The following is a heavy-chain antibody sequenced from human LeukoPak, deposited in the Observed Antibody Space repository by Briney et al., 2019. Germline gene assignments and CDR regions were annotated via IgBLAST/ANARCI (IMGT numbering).Heavy chain of an antibody. D-gene: IGHD5-24*01. CDR1: GGSCDDYY. V-gene: IGHV4-34*01. CDR3: ARGRDRSKAGDL. Sequence: SEALSLTCAVHGGSCDDYYCSWIRQPPGKGLEWIGEIHPHGIFYYNSSLTSRVTISIDTSKSQFSLRLTSVTAADTALYYCARGRDRSKAGDLWGQGSLVIVSS. J-gene: IGHJ5*02. CDR2: IHPHGIF.